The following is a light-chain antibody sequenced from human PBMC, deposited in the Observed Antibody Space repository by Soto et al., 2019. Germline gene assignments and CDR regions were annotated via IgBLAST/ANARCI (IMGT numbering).Light chain of an antibody. J-gene: IGLJ3*02. V-gene: IGLV2-8*01. CDR2: EVN. Sequence: QSALTQPPSASGSPGQSVTISCTGSATDVGGYEYVSWYQQHPGKSPHLIIFEVNKRPSGVPNRFSGSKSGNTASLTVSAPQADDEASYYCSSFAGANIWVFGGGTKVTVL. CDR3: SSFAGANIWV. CDR1: ATDVGGYEY.